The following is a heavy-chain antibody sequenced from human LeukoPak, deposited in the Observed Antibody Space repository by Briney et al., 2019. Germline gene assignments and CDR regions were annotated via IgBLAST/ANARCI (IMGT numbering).Heavy chain of an antibody. J-gene: IGHJ3*02. V-gene: IGHV4-59*11. CDR1: GGSTRIIRSHF. CDR3: ARVRDRANDAFDI. D-gene: IGHD3-22*01. CDR2: IYYTGST. Sequence: PSETLSLTCTVSGGSTRIIRSHFWSWIRQPPGKGLEWIGDIYYTGSTNYNPSLKSRVTISVDTSKNQFSLKLSSVTAADTAVYYCARVRDRANDAFDIWGQGTIVTVSS.